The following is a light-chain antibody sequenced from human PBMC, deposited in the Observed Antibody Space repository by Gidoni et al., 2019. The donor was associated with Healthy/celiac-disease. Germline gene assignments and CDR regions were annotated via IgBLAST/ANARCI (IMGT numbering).Light chain of an antibody. V-gene: IGKV1-8*01. J-gene: IGKJ4*02. CDR2: AAS. CDR3: QQYYSYPPT. Sequence: IRLTQPPSSFSASTGDRVTITCRASQGISSYLAWYQQKPGKAPKLLIYAASTLQSGVPSRFSGSGSGTDFTLTISCMQSEDFATYYCQQYYSYPPTFGRGTKVEIK. CDR1: QGISSY.